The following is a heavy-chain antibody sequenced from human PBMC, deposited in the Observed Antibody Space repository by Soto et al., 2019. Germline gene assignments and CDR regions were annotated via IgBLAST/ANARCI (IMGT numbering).Heavy chain of an antibody. D-gene: IGHD3-10*01. Sequence: GASVKVSCKASGYIFSGYGINWVRQAPGQGLEWMGWISPYNGHTKYAQSLQGRVTMTTDTSTSTAYMEVRSLRSDDTAVYYCARDLDGSGSYYTDFWGPGTLVTVSS. V-gene: IGHV1-18*01. J-gene: IGHJ4*02. CDR2: ISPYNGHT. CDR1: GYIFSGYG. CDR3: ARDLDGSGSYYTDF.